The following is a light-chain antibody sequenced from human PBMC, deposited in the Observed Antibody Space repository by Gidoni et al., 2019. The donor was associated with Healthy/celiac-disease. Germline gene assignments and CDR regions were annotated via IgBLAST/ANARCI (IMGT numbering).Light chain of an antibody. V-gene: IGKV3-20*01. CDR3: QQYGSSPGT. CDR2: GAS. Sequence: EIVLTQSPGTLSLSPGERATLSCRASPSVSSSYLAWYQQKPGQAPRLLIYGASSRATGIPDRFSGSGSGTDFTLTISRLEPEDFAVYYCQQYGSSPGTFGGGTKVEIK. CDR1: PSVSSSY. J-gene: IGKJ4*01.